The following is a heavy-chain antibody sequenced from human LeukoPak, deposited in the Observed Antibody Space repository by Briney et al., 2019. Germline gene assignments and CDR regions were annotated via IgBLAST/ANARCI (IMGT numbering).Heavy chain of an antibody. CDR2: ISSSSSYI. Sequence: GGSLRLSCAASGFTFSSYSMNWVRQAPGKGLEWVSSISSSSSYIYYADSVRGRFTISRDNAKNSLYLQMNSLRAEDTAVYYCARGAPLYSNHRWFDPWGQGTLVTVSS. D-gene: IGHD4-11*01. CDR3: ARGAPLYSNHRWFDP. V-gene: IGHV3-21*04. CDR1: GFTFSSYS. J-gene: IGHJ5*02.